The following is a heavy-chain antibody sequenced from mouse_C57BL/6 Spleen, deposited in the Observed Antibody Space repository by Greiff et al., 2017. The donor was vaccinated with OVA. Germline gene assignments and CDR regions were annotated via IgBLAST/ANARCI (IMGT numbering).Heavy chain of an antibody. CDR2: INPNNGGT. CDR3: ARGRGLRNFDY. D-gene: IGHD2-4*01. V-gene: IGHV1-26*01. CDR1: GYTFTDYY. Sequence: VQLQQSGPELVKPGASVKISCKASGYTFTDYYMNWVKQSHGKSLEWIGDINPNNGGTSYNQKFKGKATLTVDKSSSTAYMELRSLTSEDSAVYYCARGRGLRNFDYWGQGTTLTVSS. J-gene: IGHJ2*01.